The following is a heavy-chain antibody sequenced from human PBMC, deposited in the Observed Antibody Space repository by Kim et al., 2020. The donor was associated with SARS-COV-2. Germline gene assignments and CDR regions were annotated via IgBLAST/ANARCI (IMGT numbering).Heavy chain of an antibody. CDR2: IYYCGST. V-gene: IGHV4-59*08. CDR1: GGSISSYY. Sequence: SETLSLTCTVSGGSISSYYWSWIRQPPGKGLEWIGYIYYCGSTNYNPSLKSRVTISVDTSKNQFSLKLSSVTAADTAVYYCARHYYDSSGYYYYYYYGMDVWGQGTTVTVSS. J-gene: IGHJ6*02. D-gene: IGHD3-22*01. CDR3: ARHYYDSSGYYYYYYYGMDV.